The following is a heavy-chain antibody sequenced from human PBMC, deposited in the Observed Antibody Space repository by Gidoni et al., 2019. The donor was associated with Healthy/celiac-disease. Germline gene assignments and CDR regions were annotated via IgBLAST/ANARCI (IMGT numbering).Heavy chain of an antibody. J-gene: IGHJ5*02. D-gene: IGHD1-26*01. Sequence: QVHLVQSGAEVKKPGASVKVSCKASGYPFTGYYMHWVRPAPGQGLDWMGWINPNSGGTNYAQKFQGRVTMTSDTSSSTAYMELSRLRSDDTAVYYCARIVGARGWFDPWGQGTLVTVSS. V-gene: IGHV1-2*02. CDR2: INPNSGGT. CDR3: ARIVGARGWFDP. CDR1: GYPFTGYY.